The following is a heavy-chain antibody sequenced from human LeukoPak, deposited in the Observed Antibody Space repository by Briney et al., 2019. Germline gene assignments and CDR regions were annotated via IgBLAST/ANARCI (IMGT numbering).Heavy chain of an antibody. D-gene: IGHD6-13*01. Sequence: LSLTCTVSDGSISSGGYYWSWVRQAPGKGLEWVSYISSSSSYTNYAGSVKGRFTISRDNAKNSLYLQMNSLRAEDTAVYYCARDPGSSSWYGPYYYYGMDVWGQGTTVTVSS. CDR2: ISSSSSYT. CDR3: ARDPGSSSWYGPYYYYGMDV. V-gene: IGHV3-11*05. CDR1: DGSISSGGYY. J-gene: IGHJ6*02.